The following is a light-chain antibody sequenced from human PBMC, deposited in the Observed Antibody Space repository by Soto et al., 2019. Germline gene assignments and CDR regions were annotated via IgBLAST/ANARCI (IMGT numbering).Light chain of an antibody. J-gene: IGLJ1*01. CDR2: EGS. CDR3: CSYAGSSTYHYV. V-gene: IGLV2-23*01. Sequence: QSALTQPTSVSGSPGQSITISCTGTSSDVGSYNLVSWYQQHPGKAPKLMIYEGSKRPSGVSNRFSGSKSGNTASLTISGLQAEDEADYYCCSYAGSSTYHYVFGTGTTVTV. CDR1: SSDVGSYNL.